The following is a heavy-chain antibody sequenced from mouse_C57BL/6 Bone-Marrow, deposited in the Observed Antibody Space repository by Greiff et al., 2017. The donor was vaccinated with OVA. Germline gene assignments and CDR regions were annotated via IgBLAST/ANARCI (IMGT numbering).Heavy chain of an antibody. J-gene: IGHJ1*03. Sequence: EVHLVESGEGLVKPGGSLKLSCAASGFTFSSYAMSWVRQTPEQRLEWVAYISSGGDYSYYADTVKGRFTISRDNARNTLYLQMSSLKSEDTAMYYCTRDGYYYGSRYFDVWGTGTTVTVSS. CDR1: GFTFSSYA. CDR2: ISSGGDYS. CDR3: TRDGYYYGSRYFDV. D-gene: IGHD1-1*01. V-gene: IGHV5-9-1*02.